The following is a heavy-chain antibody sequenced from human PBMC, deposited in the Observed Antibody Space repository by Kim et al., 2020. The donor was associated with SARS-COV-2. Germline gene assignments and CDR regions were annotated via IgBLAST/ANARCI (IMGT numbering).Heavy chain of an antibody. D-gene: IGHD3-3*02. V-gene: IGHV3-74*01. Sequence: GGSLRLSCVASGFTFSNYRMHWVRQAPGKGLVWVARTDTDGRITNYADFVEGRFTIPRANARDTIYVQLNSLRVEDTAVYYCAKDLSGRQDLWGQGPMVT. J-gene: IGHJ3*01. CDR2: TDTDGRIT. CDR3: AKDLSGRQDL. CDR1: GFTFSNYR.